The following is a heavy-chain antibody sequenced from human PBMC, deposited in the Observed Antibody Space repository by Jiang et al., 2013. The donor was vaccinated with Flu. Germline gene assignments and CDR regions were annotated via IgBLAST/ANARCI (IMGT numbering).Heavy chain of an antibody. Sequence: PGKGLEWIGYISYSGSTNYNPSLKSRVTMLVDTSKNQFSLKLSSVTAADTAVYYCARDLRFGDFGMDVWGQGTTVTVSS. V-gene: IGHV4-59*13. J-gene: IGHJ6*02. D-gene: IGHD3-10*01. CDR3: ARDLRFGDFGMDV. CDR2: ISYSGST.